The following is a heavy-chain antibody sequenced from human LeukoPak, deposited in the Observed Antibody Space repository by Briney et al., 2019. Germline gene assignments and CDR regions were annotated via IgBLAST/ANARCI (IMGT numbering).Heavy chain of an antibody. CDR1: GGSISGYY. J-gene: IGHJ6*04. Sequence: SETLSLTCSVSGGSISGYYWTWIRQPPGQTLEWIGYVYSSGSTNYNPSLQCRVPLSVDRAEHKFSLRLSYVTAADTAVYLCARFTYTARRLDVWGKGTTVTVSS. CDR3: ARFTYTARRLDV. D-gene: IGHD3-16*01. V-gene: IGHV4-4*09. CDR2: VYSSGST.